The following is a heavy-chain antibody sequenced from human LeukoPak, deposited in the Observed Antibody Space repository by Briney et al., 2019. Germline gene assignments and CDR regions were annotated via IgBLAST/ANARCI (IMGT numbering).Heavy chain of an antibody. Sequence: GASVKVSCKASGYTFTGYYMHWVRQAPGQGLEWMGWINPNSGGTNYAQKFQGRVTMTRDTSISTAYMELSRLRSDDTAVYYCARVRGYCSSTSCFKPLDYWGQGTLVTVSS. V-gene: IGHV1-2*02. J-gene: IGHJ4*02. CDR3: ARVRGYCSSTSCFKPLDY. CDR1: GYTFTGYY. CDR2: INPNSGGT. D-gene: IGHD2-2*01.